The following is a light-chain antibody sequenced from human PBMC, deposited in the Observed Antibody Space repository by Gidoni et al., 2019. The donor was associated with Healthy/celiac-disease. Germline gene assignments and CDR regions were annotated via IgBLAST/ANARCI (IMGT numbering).Light chain of an antibody. V-gene: IGKV3-15*01. Sequence: EIVMTQSPATLSVSPGERATLSCRASQSVSSNLAGYQQKPGQAPRLLIYGASTRATGIPARFSGSGSGTEFTLTISSLQSEDFAVYYCQQYNNGPPGTFDQGTKLEIK. CDR2: GAS. CDR1: QSVSSN. J-gene: IGKJ2*02. CDR3: QQYNNGPPGT.